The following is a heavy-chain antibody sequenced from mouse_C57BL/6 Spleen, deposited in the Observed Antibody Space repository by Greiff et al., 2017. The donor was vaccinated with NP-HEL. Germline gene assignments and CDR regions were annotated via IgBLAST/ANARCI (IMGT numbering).Heavy chain of an antibody. CDR2: IDPSDSYT. V-gene: IGHV1-59*01. CDR1: GYTFTSYW. CDR3: ARSGTTVVEGYFDV. Sequence: QVQLQQPGAELVRPGTSVKLSCKASGYTFTSYWMHWVKQRPGQGLEWIGVIDPSDSYTNYNQKFKGKATLTVDTSSSTAYMQLSSLTSEDSAVYYCARSGTTVVEGYFDVWGTGTTVTVSS. J-gene: IGHJ1*03. D-gene: IGHD1-1*01.